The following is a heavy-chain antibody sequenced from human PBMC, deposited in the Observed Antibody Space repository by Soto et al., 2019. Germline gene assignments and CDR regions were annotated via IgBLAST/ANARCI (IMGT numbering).Heavy chain of an antibody. Sequence: QVQLVESGGGVVQPGRSLRLSCAASGFTFSSYGMHWVRQAPGKGLEWVAVISYDGSNKYYADSVKGRFTISRDNSKNTLYLQMNSLRAEDTAVYYCAKDLGGTMVRGVKRLIGAFDIWGQGTMVTVSS. J-gene: IGHJ3*02. CDR2: ISYDGSNK. CDR1: GFTFSSYG. CDR3: AKDLGGTMVRGVKRLIGAFDI. V-gene: IGHV3-30*18. D-gene: IGHD3-10*01.